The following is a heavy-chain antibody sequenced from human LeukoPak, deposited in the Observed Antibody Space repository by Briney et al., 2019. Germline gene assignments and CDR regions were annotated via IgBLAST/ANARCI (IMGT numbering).Heavy chain of an antibody. D-gene: IGHD2-2*01. V-gene: IGHV3-23*01. Sequence: GGSLRLSCAASGFTFSSYAMSWVRQAPGKGLEWVSAISGSGGSTYYADSVKGRFTISRDNSKNTLYLQMNSLRAEDTAVYYCAKDHPIVVVPAATLYWYYFDYWGQGTLVTVSS. CDR3: AKDHPIVVVPAATLYWYYFDY. J-gene: IGHJ4*02. CDR1: GFTFSSYA. CDR2: ISGSGGST.